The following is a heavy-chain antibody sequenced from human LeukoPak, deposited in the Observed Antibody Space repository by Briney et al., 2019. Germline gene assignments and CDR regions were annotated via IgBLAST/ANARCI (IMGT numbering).Heavy chain of an antibody. CDR2: MSASDDST. D-gene: IGHD6-6*01. CDR3: AKGRKLLYYFDD. Sequence: GGSLRLSCTASRFTLSSYVMSWVRQAPGKGLEWVSGMSASDDSTYYADSVKGRFTISRDTFRNTLYLQMNSLRVDDTALYFCAKGRKLLYYFDDWGQGTLVIVSS. J-gene: IGHJ4*02. V-gene: IGHV3-23*01. CDR1: RFTLSSYV.